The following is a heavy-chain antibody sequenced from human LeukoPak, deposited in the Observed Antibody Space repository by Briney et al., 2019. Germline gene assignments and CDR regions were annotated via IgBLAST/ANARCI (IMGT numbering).Heavy chain of an antibody. V-gene: IGHV4-34*01. J-gene: IGHJ4*02. CDR2: INHSGST. CDR3: ARVQAVAGTHY. CDR1: GGSSSGYY. D-gene: IGHD6-19*01. Sequence: SETLSLTCAVYGGSSSGYYWSWIRQPPGKGLEWIGEINHSGSTNYNPSLKSRVTISVDTSKNQFSLKLSSVTAADTAVYYCARVQAVAGTHYWGQGTLVTVSS.